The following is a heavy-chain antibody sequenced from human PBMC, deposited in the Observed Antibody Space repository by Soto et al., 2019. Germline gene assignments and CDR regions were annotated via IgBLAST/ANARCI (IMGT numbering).Heavy chain of an antibody. CDR3: AKDFTAMVDYFDY. Sequence: EVQLLESGGGLVQPGGSLRLSCAASGFTFSSYAMSWVRQAPGKGLEWVSAISGSGGSTYYADYVKGRFTISRDNSNNTLYLQMNSLRAEDTAVYYCAKDFTAMVDYFDYWGQGTLVTVSS. D-gene: IGHD5-18*01. J-gene: IGHJ4*02. CDR2: ISGSGGST. V-gene: IGHV3-23*01. CDR1: GFTFSSYA.